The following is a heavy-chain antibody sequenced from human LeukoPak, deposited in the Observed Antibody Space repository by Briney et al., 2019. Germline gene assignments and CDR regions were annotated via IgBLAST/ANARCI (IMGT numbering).Heavy chain of an antibody. CDR3: ARGRWHYSSGYCFDY. CDR2: INHSGST. CDR1: GGSFSGYY. V-gene: IGHV4-34*01. D-gene: IGHD3-22*01. J-gene: IGHJ4*02. Sequence: SETLSLTCAVYGGSFSGYYWSWIRQPPGKGLEWIGEINHSGSTNYNPSLKSRVTISVDTSKNQFSLKLSSVTAADTAVYYCARGRWHYSSGYCFDYWGQGTLVTVSS.